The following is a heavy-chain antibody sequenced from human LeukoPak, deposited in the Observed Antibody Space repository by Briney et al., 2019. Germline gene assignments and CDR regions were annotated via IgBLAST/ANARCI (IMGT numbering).Heavy chain of an antibody. CDR3: SRDSYTVVTPGSWLDP. CDR2: IFYTGNT. Sequence: SQTLSLTCTVSGGSISSGDNSWSWIRQPPGKGLEWIGYIFYTGNTYYNPSLKSRVIISADTSKNQFSLKLSSVTAADTAVYYCSRDSYTVVTPGSWLDPWGPGALVTVSS. D-gene: IGHD4-23*01. V-gene: IGHV4-30-4*01. CDR1: GGSISSGDNS. J-gene: IGHJ5*02.